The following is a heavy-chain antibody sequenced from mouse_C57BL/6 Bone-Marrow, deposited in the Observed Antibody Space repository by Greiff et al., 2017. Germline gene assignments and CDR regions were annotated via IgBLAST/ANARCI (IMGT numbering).Heavy chain of an antibody. Sequence: EVKVVESGGGLVKPGGSLKLSCAASGFSFSSYTMSWVRQTPEKRLEWVATISGGGGTTYYPDSVKGRFTISRDHSKNTLYLQMSSLRSEDTALYYWARHPPKNTTREWFAYWGQGTLVTVSA. J-gene: IGHJ3*01. CDR3: ARHPPKNTTREWFAY. V-gene: IGHV5-9*01. CDR2: ISGGGGTT. CDR1: GFSFSSYT. D-gene: IGHD1-1*01.